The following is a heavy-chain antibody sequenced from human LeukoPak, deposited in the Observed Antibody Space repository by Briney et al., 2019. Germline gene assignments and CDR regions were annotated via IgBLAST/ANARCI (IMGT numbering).Heavy chain of an antibody. CDR2: ISSSGTTI. CDR1: GFTFSDYY. Sequence: GGSLRLSCAASGFTFSDYYMSWIRQAPGKGLEWVSYISSSGTTISYADSVKGRFTISRDNAENSLYLQMNSLRAEDTAVYYCARGGGPLYKEDASDIWGQGTMVTVSS. J-gene: IGHJ3*02. V-gene: IGHV3-11*01. CDR3: ARGGGPLYKEDASDI. D-gene: IGHD2-2*02.